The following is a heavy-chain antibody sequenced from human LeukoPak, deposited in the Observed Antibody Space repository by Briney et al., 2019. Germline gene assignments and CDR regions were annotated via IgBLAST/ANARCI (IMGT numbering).Heavy chain of an antibody. Sequence: GGSLRLSCAASGFTFSTYSMNWVRQAPGKGLEWVSSISSNNRYIYYADSVKGRFTISRDNAKNSLYLQMNSLRDEDTAVYYCASDSPGYDSGSYFAYWGQGTLVTVSS. CDR2: ISSNNRYI. J-gene: IGHJ4*02. D-gene: IGHD2-15*01. CDR1: GFTFSTYS. V-gene: IGHV3-21*04. CDR3: ASDSPGYDSGSYFAY.